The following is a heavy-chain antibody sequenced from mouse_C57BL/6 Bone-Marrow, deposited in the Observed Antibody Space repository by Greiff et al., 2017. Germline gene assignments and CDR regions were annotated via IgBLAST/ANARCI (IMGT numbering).Heavy chain of an antibody. CDR3: ARRDYYTKDY. CDR2: ISSGGSYT. J-gene: IGHJ4*01. CDR1: GFTFSSYG. V-gene: IGHV5-6*02. Sequence: EVTLVESGGDLVKPGGSLKLSCAASGFTFSSYGMSWVRQTPDKRLEWVATISSGGSYTYYPDSVKGRFTISRDNAKNTLYLQMGRLKSGDTTMYYCARRDYYTKDYWGQGTSVTVSS.